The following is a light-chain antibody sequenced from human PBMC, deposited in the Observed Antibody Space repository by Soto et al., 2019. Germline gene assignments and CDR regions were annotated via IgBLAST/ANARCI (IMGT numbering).Light chain of an antibody. V-gene: IGKV3-20*01. J-gene: IGKJ5*01. CDR3: QQYGSSPRT. CDR2: GAS. CDR1: QSVSSSF. Sequence: EIVLTQSPATLSSSPGERATLSCRASQSVSSSFLAWYQQKVGQAPRLLIYGASSRATGIPDRFSGSGSGTDFTLTISRLEPEDFAVYYCQQYGSSPRTFGQGTRLENK.